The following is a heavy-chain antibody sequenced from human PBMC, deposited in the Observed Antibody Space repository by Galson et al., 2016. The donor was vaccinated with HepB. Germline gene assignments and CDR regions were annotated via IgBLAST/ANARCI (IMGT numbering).Heavy chain of an antibody. CDR1: GFTFTNYA. D-gene: IGHD3-10*01. V-gene: IGHV3-23*01. Sequence: SLRLSCAASGFTFTNYAMTWVRQAPGKGLQWVSGISGSINAIYYADSVKGRFIISRDDSKNTLYLQMHSLRAEDTALYYCAKLPSRYYGSGAGYGMDIWGPGTVLTVSS. CDR3: AKLPSRYYGSGAGYGMDI. CDR2: ISGSINAI. J-gene: IGHJ3*02.